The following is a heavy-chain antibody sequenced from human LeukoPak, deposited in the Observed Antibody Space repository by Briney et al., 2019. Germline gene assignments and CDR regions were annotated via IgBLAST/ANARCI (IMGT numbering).Heavy chain of an antibody. J-gene: IGHJ6*03. V-gene: IGHV3-74*01. CDR2: INTDGSST. CDR1: GFTFSSYW. CDR3: ARVAYYYYYYMDV. Sequence: GGSLRLSCAASGFTFSSYWMHWVRQAPGKGLVWVSRINTDGSSTSYADSLKGRFTISRDNAKNTLYLQMNSLRAEDTAVYYCARVAYYYYYYMDVWGKGTTVTVSS.